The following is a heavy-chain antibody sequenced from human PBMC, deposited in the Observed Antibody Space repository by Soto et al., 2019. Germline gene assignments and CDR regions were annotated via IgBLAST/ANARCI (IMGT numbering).Heavy chain of an antibody. V-gene: IGHV3-30-3*01. CDR3: EREAGVNYYYGMDG. CDR1: VFTFSSYA. CDR2: ISYDGSNK. Sequence: GSLRLSCSASVFTFSSYAMHWVRQAPGKGLEWVAVISYDGSNKYYADSVKGRFTISRDNSKNTLYLQMNSLRAEDTAVYYCEREAGVNYYYGMDGGGQGTTVAVS. J-gene: IGHJ6*02.